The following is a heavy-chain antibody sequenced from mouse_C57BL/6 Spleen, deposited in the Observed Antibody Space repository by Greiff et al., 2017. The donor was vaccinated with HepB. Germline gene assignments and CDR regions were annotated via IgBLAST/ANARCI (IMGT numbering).Heavy chain of an antibody. Sequence: VQLQQSGPELVKPGASVKISCKASGYAFSSSWMNWVKQRPGKGLEWIGRIYPGDGDTNYNGKFKGKATLTADKSSSTAYMQLSSLTSEDSAVYCCASETAPWFAYWGQGTLVTVSA. CDR3: ASETAPWFAY. J-gene: IGHJ3*01. CDR2: IYPGDGDT. CDR1: GYAFSSSW. V-gene: IGHV1-82*01. D-gene: IGHD3-2*01.